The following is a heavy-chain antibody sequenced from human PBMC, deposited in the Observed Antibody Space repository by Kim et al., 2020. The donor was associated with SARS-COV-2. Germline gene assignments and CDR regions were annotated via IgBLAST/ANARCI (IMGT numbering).Heavy chain of an antibody. CDR2: ISWNSGSI. Sequence: GGSLRLSCAASGFTFDDYAMHWVRQAPGKGLEWVSGISWNSGSIGYADSVKGRFTISRDNAKNSLYLQMNSLRAEDTALYYCAKGDYDSSSWGQGTLVTVSS. CDR1: GFTFDDYA. D-gene: IGHD3-22*01. J-gene: IGHJ4*02. V-gene: IGHV3-9*01. CDR3: AKGDYDSSS.